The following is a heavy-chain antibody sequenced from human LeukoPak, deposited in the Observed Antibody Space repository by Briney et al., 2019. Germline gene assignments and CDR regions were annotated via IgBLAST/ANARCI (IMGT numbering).Heavy chain of an antibody. CDR3: AELGITMIGGV. CDR1: GFTFSSYG. V-gene: IGHV3-21*01. J-gene: IGHJ6*04. CDR2: ISSGTSYI. D-gene: IGHD3-10*02. Sequence: GGSLRLSCAASGFTFSSYGMSWVRQAPGKGLEWVSSISSGTSYIYYADSVKGRFTISRDNAKNSLYLQMNSLRAEDTAVYYCAELGITMIGGVWGKGTTVTISS.